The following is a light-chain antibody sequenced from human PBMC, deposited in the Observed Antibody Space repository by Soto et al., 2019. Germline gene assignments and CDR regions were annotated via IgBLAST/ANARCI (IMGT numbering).Light chain of an antibody. CDR2: DAS. V-gene: IGKV3D-20*02. CDR3: HQRQSWPRT. J-gene: IGKJ1*01. Sequence: EIVMTQSPGTLSLSPGEVATLSCRASQSVSGSYLAWYQQKPGQAPRLVIYDASSRATGIPDRFSGSGSGTDFTLTISRLEAEDFAVYYCHQRQSWPRTFGQGTKVDIK. CDR1: QSVSGSY.